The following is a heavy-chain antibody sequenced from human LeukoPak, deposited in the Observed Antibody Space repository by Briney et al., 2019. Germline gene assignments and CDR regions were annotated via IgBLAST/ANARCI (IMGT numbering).Heavy chain of an antibody. Sequence: PGGSLRLSCAASGLTVSSTYMNWVRQAPGKGLEWVSVIYSGGSTNYADSVKGRFTISRDNSKNTLYLQMNSLRAEDTAVYYCIYGYTLDFWGQGTLVTVSS. J-gene: IGHJ4*02. CDR3: IYGYTLDF. V-gene: IGHV3-53*01. CDR2: IYSGGST. CDR1: GLTVSSTY. D-gene: IGHD5-18*01.